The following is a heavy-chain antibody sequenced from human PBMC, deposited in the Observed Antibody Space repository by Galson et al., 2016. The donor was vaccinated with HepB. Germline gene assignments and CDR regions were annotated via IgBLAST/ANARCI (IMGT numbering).Heavy chain of an antibody. J-gene: IGHJ4*02. CDR2: ISTRRTT. CDR1: GFMFSNFG. Sequence: SLRLSCAASGFMFSNFGLSWVRQAPGKGLEWVASISTRRTTYYSDSVQGRFTISRDNSNNTLYLQMNGLRAEDTAVYYCAKERLVRRIFGHWGQGTLLTVSS. D-gene: IGHD1-1*01. CDR3: AKERLVRRIFGH. V-gene: IGHV3-23*01.